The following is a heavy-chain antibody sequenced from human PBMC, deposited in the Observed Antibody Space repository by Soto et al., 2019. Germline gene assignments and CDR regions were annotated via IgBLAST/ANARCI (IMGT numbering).Heavy chain of an antibody. V-gene: IGHV4-31*03. Sequence: SETLSLTCTVSGGSISSGGYYWSWIRQHPGKGLEWIGYIYYSGSTHYNPSLKSRVTISVDTSKNQFSLKLSSVTAADTAVYYCARAPSAVSWFDPWGQGTLVTVSS. J-gene: IGHJ5*02. CDR1: GGSISSGGYY. D-gene: IGHD3-10*01. CDR2: IYYSGST. CDR3: ARAPSAVSWFDP.